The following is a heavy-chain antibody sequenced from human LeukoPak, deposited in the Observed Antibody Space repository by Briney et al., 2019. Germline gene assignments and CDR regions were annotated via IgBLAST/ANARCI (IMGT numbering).Heavy chain of an antibody. Sequence: SETLSLTCTVSGGSISSVYWSWIRQPPEKGLEWIGYIYYSGSTNYNPSLKSRVTISVDTSKNQFSLKLSSVTAADTAVYYCARSLPSSRGYCSSTSCQYYYYYYMDVWGKGTTVTISS. CDR1: GGSISSVY. CDR3: ARSLPSSRGYCSSTSCQYYYYYYMDV. CDR2: IYYSGST. D-gene: IGHD2-2*01. J-gene: IGHJ6*03. V-gene: IGHV4-59*01.